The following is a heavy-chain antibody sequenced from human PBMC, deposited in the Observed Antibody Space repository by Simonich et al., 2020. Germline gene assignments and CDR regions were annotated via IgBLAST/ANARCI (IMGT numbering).Heavy chain of an antibody. CDR2: YSAYNGKT. CDR1: GYTFTRYG. D-gene: IGHD2-15*01. CDR3: ARASRGTWWYYYFDY. J-gene: IGHJ4*02. V-gene: IGHV1-18*01. Sequence: VQLVQSGAEVKKPGASVKVSCKASGYTFTRYGISWVRQAPGQGLEWNGWYSAYNGKTNNAQKPQGMVTMTTDTSTSTAYMELRRLKSDDTAVYYCARASRGTWWYYYFDYWGQGTLVTVSS.